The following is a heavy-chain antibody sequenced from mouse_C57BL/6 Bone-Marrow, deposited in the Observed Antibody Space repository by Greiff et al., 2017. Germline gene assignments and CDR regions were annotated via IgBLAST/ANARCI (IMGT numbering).Heavy chain of an antibody. D-gene: IGHD2-4*01. CDR3: ARGYDYDYAMNY. Sequence: EVQLQQSGPELVKPGASVKISCKASGYSFTDYNMNWVKQSNGKSLEWIGVINPNYGITSYNQKFKGKATLTVDQYSSTAYMQLKSLTSEDSAVYYCARGYDYDYAMNYWGQGTSVDDAS. V-gene: IGHV1-39*01. CDR2: INPNYGIT. CDR1: GYSFTDYN. J-gene: IGHJ4*01.